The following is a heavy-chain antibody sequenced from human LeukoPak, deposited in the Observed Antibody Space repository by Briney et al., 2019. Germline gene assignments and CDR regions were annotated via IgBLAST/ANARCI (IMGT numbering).Heavy chain of an antibody. V-gene: IGHV3-33*01. CDR1: GFTFSSYG. CDR2: IWYDGSNK. D-gene: IGHD6-13*01. Sequence: GGSLRLSCAASGFTFSSYGMHWVRQAPGKGLEWVAIIWYDGSNKYYADSVKGRFTVSKDNTNNMLHLQMSSLRAEDTAVYYCATEHGERSIWFTRFDYWGRGTLVTVSS. J-gene: IGHJ4*02. CDR3: ATEHGERSIWFTRFDY.